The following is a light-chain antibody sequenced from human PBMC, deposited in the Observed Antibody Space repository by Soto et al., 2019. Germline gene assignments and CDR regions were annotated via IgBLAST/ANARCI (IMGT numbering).Light chain of an antibody. Sequence: QSVLTQPPSVSEAPRQRVTISCSGNSSNIGNNAVSWYQQLPGKAPKLLMYYDDLLPSGVSDRFSGFKSGTSASLAISGLQSEDGADYYCATWDDRLNGVVFGGGTKVTVL. V-gene: IGLV1-36*01. CDR2: YDD. J-gene: IGLJ2*01. CDR3: ATWDDRLNGVV. CDR1: SSNIGNNA.